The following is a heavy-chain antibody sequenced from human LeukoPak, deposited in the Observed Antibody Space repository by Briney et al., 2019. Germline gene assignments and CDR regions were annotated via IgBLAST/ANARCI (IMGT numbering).Heavy chain of an antibody. CDR3: AKCFGIYSPVA. CDR2: ISSGGGNT. CDR1: GFTFSTYA. Sequence: PGGSLRLSCVASGFTFSTYAITWVRQAPGKGLEWVSTISSGGGNTYYADSVKGRFTISRDNSRNTLSLQMNSLRADDTAVYYCAKCFGIYSPVAWGQGTLVTVSS. V-gene: IGHV3-23*01. J-gene: IGHJ4*02. D-gene: IGHD2-21*01.